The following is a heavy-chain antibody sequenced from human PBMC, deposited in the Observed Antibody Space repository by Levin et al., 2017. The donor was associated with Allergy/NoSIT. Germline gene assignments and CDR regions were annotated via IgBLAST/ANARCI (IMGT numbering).Heavy chain of an antibody. V-gene: IGHV4-61*01. CDR3: ARNRIIVSGGNDYYYGMDV. CDR2: VNYRGGT. Sequence: PSETLSLTCSVSGGSVSSGTYYWSWIRRPPGKGLEWIGYVNYRGGTKYNPSLKSRVTISLDTSKNEFSLKVTSVTAADTAVYYCARNRIIVSGGNDYYYGMDVWGQGTTVTVSS. J-gene: IGHJ6*02. D-gene: IGHD5/OR15-5a*01. CDR1: GGSVSSGTYY.